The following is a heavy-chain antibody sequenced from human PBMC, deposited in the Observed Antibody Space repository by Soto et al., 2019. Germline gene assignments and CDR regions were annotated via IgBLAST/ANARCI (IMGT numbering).Heavy chain of an antibody. CDR1: GYSVSSSDHY. D-gene: IGHD2-15*01. CDR3: APLTVSLSGPYGIHV. J-gene: IGHJ6*02. CDR2: MFYSGLT. Sequence: SETLSLTCSVSGYSVSSSDHYWAWIRQPPGKGLEWIGSMFYSGLTYYNPSLKSRVTLSVDTSKNHFSVRLNSVTAADTAVYYCAPLTVSLSGPYGIHVWGQGTTVT. V-gene: IGHV4-39*01.